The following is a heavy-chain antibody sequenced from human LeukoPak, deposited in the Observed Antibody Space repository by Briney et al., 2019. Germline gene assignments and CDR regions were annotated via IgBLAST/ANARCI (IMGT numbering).Heavy chain of an antibody. J-gene: IGHJ5*02. CDR2: IYYSGST. Sequence: SETLSLTCTVSGGSISSYSWSWIRQPPGKGLEWIGYIYYSGSTNYNPSLKSRVTISLDTSKNQFSLKLSSVTAADTAVYYCARQRGSYCSGGSCLSAFDPWGQGTLVTVSS. V-gene: IGHV4-59*08. D-gene: IGHD2-15*01. CDR1: GGSISSYS. CDR3: ARQRGSYCSGGSCLSAFDP.